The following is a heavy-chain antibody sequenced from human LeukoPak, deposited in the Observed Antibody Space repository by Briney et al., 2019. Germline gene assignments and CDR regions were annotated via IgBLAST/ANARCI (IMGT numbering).Heavy chain of an antibody. CDR2: INPSGGST. Sequence: ASVKVSCMASGYTFTIYNMHWVRQAPGQGVERMGIINPSGGSTIYAQKFQGRVTMTSDTSTSTVYMDLSSLRSEATAVYYCAREVTIFGVVPDWGQGTTVTISS. CDR1: GYTFTIYN. D-gene: IGHD3-3*01. J-gene: IGHJ6*02. CDR3: AREVTIFGVVPD. V-gene: IGHV1-46*01.